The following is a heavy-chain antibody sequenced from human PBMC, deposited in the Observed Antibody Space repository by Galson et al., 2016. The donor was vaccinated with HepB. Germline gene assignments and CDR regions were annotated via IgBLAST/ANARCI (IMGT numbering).Heavy chain of an antibody. Sequence: SLRLSCAASGFTFSSYGMHWVRQAPGKGLEWVAVIWYDGSNKYYADSVKGRFTISRDNSKNTLYLQMNSLKTDDTGVYYCTLDWNPEYWGQGTLVTVSS. V-gene: IGHV3-33*01. J-gene: IGHJ4*02. CDR1: GFTFSSYG. CDR2: IWYDGSNK. CDR3: TLDWNPEY. D-gene: IGHD1-1*01.